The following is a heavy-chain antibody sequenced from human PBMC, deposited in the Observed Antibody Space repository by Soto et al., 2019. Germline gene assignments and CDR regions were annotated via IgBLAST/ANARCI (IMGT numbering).Heavy chain of an antibody. Sequence: PGGSLRLSCAVSGFTFSAYWMHWVRQTPGKGLVWVSRINPDGTKTNYADSVEGRFTISRDNAKSTLYLQMNSLSAEDTAIYFCSSETFGLRDTWGQGTLVTVSS. D-gene: IGHD3-3*01. J-gene: IGHJ5*02. CDR2: INPDGTKT. CDR1: GFTFSAYW. V-gene: IGHV3-74*01. CDR3: SSETFGLRDT.